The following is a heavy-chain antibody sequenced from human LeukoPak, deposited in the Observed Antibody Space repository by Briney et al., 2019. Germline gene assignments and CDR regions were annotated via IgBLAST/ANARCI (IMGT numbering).Heavy chain of an antibody. CDR2: INHSGST. CDR1: GGSFSGYY. Sequence: SETLSLTCAVYGGSFSGYYWSWIRQPPGKGLEWIGEINHSGSTNYNPSLKSRVTMSVDTSKNQFSLKLSSVTAADTAVYYCARVISSSWQAIFDYWGQGTLVTVSS. D-gene: IGHD6-13*01. J-gene: IGHJ4*02. CDR3: ARVISSSWQAIFDY. V-gene: IGHV4-34*01.